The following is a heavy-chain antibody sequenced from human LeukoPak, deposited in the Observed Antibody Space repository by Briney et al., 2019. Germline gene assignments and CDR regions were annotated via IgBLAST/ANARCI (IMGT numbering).Heavy chain of an antibody. CDR2: INHSGCT. D-gene: IGHD3-10*01. V-gene: IGHV4-34*03. CDR3: AQSRPSVTHRADAFYS. CDR1: GGSLRRYY. Sequence: SETVSLTCTGSGGSLRRYYWSWIRQPPGKGLDGIGEINHSGCTNYNPCINSRVTVSVDTSKNQVYLKPSTVTAADPAGYYLAQSRPSVTHRADAFYSSGQAPMVTVSS. J-gene: IGHJ3*02.